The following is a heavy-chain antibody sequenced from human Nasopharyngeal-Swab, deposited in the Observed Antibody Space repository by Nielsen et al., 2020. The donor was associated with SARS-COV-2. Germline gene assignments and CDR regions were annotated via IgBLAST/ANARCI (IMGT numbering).Heavy chain of an antibody. CDR2: FSGSSGKT. J-gene: IGHJ4*02. Sequence: GESLKISCAASGFTLSSYSMNWVRQAPGKGLEWVSSFSGSSGKTYYADYVKGRFTISRDTSKNTLYLQMNSLRADDTAVYYCAKDGGGWYTSGWYYFDYWGQGTLVTVSS. CDR1: GFTLSSYS. CDR3: AKDGGGWYTSGWYYFDY. V-gene: IGHV3-23*01. D-gene: IGHD6-19*01.